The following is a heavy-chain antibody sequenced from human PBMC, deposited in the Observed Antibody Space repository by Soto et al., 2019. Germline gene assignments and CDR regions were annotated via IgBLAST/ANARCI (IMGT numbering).Heavy chain of an antibody. D-gene: IGHD1-1*01. CDR3: AGALENPYFYYGLNV. CDR2: TTYDGGIK. CDR1: GFSFSSYG. J-gene: IGHJ6*02. Sequence: WGSLRLSCAASGFSFSSYGIECFRLSPFKGLEWVAATTYDGGIKHYVDSVKGRFTISRDNSKNTLYLQMNSLRVEDTATYYCAGALENPYFYYGLNVWGQGTTVTVSS. V-gene: IGHV3-30*03.